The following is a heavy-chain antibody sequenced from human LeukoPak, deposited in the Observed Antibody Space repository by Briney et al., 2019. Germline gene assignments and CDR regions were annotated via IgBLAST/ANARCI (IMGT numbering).Heavy chain of an antibody. CDR1: GFTFSSYE. J-gene: IGHJ6*03. D-gene: IGHD1-26*01. V-gene: IGHV3-7*01. CDR2: IKQDGSEK. CDR3: ARDPYSGSYGNYYYYFMDV. Sequence: GGSLRLSCAASGFTFSSYEMNWVRQAPGKGLEWVANIKQDGSEKYYVDSVKGRFTISRDNAKNSLYLQMNSLRAEDTAVYYCARDPYSGSYGNYYYYFMDVWGKGTTVTISS.